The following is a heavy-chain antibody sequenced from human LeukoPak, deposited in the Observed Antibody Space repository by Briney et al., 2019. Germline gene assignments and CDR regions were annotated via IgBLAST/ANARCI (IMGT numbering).Heavy chain of an antibody. Sequence: PGGSLRLSCAASGFTFSSYAMHWVRQAPGKGLEWVAVISYDGSNKYYADSVKGRFTISRDNSKNTLYLQMSSLRAEDTAVYYCAMEAVAADFDYWGQGTLVTVSS. CDR1: GFTFSSYA. CDR3: AMEAVAADFDY. CDR2: ISYDGSNK. D-gene: IGHD6-19*01. V-gene: IGHV3-30-3*01. J-gene: IGHJ4*02.